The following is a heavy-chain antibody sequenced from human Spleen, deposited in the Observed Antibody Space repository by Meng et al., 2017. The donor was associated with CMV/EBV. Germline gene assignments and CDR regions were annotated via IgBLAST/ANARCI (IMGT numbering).Heavy chain of an antibody. D-gene: IGHD1-20*01. CDR2: IYSGGST. CDR1: GFTVSSYY. V-gene: IGHV3-53*01. J-gene: IGHJ6*02. CDR3: ARVITGNKGYFFYYYGMDV. Sequence: GGSLRLSCAASGFTVSSYYMSWVRQAPGKGLEWVSVIYSGGSTYYADSVKCRFTISRDNSINTLYLQMNTLRAEDTAVYYCARVITGNKGYFFYYYGMDVWGQGTTVTVSS.